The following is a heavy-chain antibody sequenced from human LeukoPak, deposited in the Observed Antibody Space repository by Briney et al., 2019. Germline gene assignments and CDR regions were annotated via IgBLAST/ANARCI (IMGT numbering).Heavy chain of an antibody. CDR3: ARDFRYSSGWYSH. Sequence: GGSLRLSCAASGFNFIRYTMNWVRQTPGKGLEWVSPISSSSDYIYYADSVKGRFTISRDDAGNSLYLQMNSLRAEDTAVYYCARDFRYSSGWYSHWGQGTPVTVSS. J-gene: IGHJ4*02. D-gene: IGHD6-19*01. V-gene: IGHV3-21*01. CDR2: ISSSSDYI. CDR1: GFNFIRYT.